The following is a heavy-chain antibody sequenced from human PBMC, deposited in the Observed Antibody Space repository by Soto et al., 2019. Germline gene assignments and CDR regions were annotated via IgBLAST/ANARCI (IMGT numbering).Heavy chain of an antibody. Sequence: QVQLVESGGGVVQPGRSLRRSCAASGFTVSSYAMHWVRQAPGKGLEWVAVISYDGSNKYYADSVKGRFTISRDKSKNTRYLQMNSLRAEATAVYYCARRHCSGGSCYWDYYYGMDVWGQGTPVTVSS. J-gene: IGHJ6*02. CDR2: ISYDGSNK. CDR3: ARRHCSGGSCYWDYYYGMDV. V-gene: IGHV3-30-3*01. D-gene: IGHD2-15*01. CDR1: GFTVSSYA.